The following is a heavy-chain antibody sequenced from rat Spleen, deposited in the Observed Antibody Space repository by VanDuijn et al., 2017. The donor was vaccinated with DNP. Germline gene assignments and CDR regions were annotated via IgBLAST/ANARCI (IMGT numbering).Heavy chain of an antibody. CDR3: TTVRHYYSTYKGFAY. J-gene: IGHJ3*01. CDR2: INYDGGST. Sequence: EVQLVESGGDLVQPGGSMQLSCAASGFTFNNYDMAWVRRAPKKGLEWVATINYDGGSTHYRDSVKGRFTISRDNAKSTLYLQIDSLRSDDTAPYYCTTVRHYYSTYKGFAYWGQGTLVTVSS. CDR1: GFTFNNYD. V-gene: IGHV5-20*01. D-gene: IGHD1-2*01.